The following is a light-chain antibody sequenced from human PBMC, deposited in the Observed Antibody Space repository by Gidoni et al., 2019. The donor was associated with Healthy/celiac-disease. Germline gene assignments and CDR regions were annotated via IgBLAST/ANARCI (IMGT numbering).Light chain of an antibody. CDR3: QQSYSTPYT. V-gene: IGKV1-39*01. CDR1: QSISSY. J-gene: IGKJ2*01. CDR2: AAS. Sequence: SASVGDRVTITCRASQSISSYLNWYQQKPGKAPKLLIYAASSLQSGVPSSFSGSGSGTDFTLTISSLQPEDFATYYCQQSYSTPYTFGQGTQLEIK.